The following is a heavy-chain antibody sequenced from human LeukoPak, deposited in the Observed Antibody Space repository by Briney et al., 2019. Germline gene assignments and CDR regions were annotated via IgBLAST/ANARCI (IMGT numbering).Heavy chain of an antibody. Sequence: SVKVSCKASGGTFSSYAVSWVRQAPGQGLEWMGKIIPILGIANYAQKFQGRVTITADKSTSTAYMELSSLRSEDTAVYYCTTILSTTSGYYYPGYWGQGTLVTVSS. CDR3: TTILSTTSGYYYPGY. D-gene: IGHD3-22*01. CDR2: IIPILGIA. CDR1: GGTFSSYA. V-gene: IGHV1-69*04. J-gene: IGHJ4*02.